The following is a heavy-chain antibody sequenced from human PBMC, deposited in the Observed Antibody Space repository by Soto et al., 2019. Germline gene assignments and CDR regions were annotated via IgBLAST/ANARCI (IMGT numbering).Heavy chain of an antibody. V-gene: IGHV1-3*01. J-gene: IGHJ4*02. CDR1: GYTFTSYA. CDR3: ARSAPPIDY. CDR2: INAGIGNT. Sequence: QVQLVQSGAEVKKPGASVKVSCKASGYTFTSYAMHWVRQAPGQRLEWMGWINAGIGNTKYSQKFQGRVTFTRDTSASTAYMELSSLRSEDTAVYYCARSAPPIDYWGQGILVTVSS.